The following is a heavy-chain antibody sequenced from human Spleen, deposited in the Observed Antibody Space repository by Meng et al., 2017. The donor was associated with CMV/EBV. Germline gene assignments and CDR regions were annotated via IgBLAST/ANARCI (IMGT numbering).Heavy chain of an antibody. CDR1: GGSFSGYY. D-gene: IGHD2-15*01. CDR2: INHSGST. J-gene: IGHJ4*02. Sequence: QVQLQESGPGLVKPSGTLSLTCGVYGGSFSGYYWSWIRQPPGKGLEWIGEINHSGSTNYNPSLKSRVTISVDTSKNQFSLKLSSVTAADTAVYYCARGPSLLLGYCSGGSCYVPPKTRYYCDYWGQGTLVTVSS. CDR3: ARGPSLLLGYCSGGSCYVPPKTRYYCDY. V-gene: IGHV4-34*01.